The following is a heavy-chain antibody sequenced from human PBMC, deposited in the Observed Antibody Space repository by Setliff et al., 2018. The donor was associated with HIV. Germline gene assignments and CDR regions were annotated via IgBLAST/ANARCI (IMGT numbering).Heavy chain of an antibody. CDR1: GYTFTGYY. D-gene: IGHD3-22*01. CDR2: INPNSGGT. V-gene: IGHV1-2*04. J-gene: IGHJ4*01. Sequence: GASVKVSCKASGYTFTGYYMHGGRQAPGQGLEWMGWINPNSGGTNYAQTFQGWITMTRDTSISTAYMELSRLRSDDTAVYYCARGMDYYDTSGYYQYYFDYWGQGTLVTVSS. CDR3: ARGMDYYDTSGYYQYYFDY.